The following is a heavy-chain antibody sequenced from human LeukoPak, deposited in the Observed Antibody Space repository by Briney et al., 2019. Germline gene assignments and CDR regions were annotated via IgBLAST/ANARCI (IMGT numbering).Heavy chain of an antibody. CDR1: GFTFDDYG. Sequence: GGSLRLSCAASGFTFDDYGMSCVRQAPGKGLEWVSGINWNGGSTGYADSVKGRFTISRDNAKNSLYLQMNSLRAEDTAVYYCAKLAITMIVVTDWGQGTLVTVSS. J-gene: IGHJ4*02. CDR2: INWNGGST. V-gene: IGHV3-20*04. CDR3: AKLAITMIVVTD. D-gene: IGHD3-22*01.